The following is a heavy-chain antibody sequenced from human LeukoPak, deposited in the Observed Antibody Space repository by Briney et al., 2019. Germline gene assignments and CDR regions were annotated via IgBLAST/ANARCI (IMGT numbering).Heavy chain of an antibody. CDR3: ARGGYCTSTSCYVAYSWFDP. J-gene: IGHJ5*02. Sequence: GESLKISCKGSGYSFTNYWIGWVRQMPGKGLEWMGIIYPGDSDTRYSPSFQGQVTISADKSISTAYLQWSSLKASDTAMYYCARGGYCTSTSCYVAYSWFDPWGQGTLVTVSS. CDR2: IYPGDSDT. D-gene: IGHD2-2*01. V-gene: IGHV5-51*01. CDR1: GYSFTNYW.